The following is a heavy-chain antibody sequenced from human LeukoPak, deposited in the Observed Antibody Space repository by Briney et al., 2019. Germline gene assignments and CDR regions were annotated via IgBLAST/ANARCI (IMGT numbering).Heavy chain of an antibody. J-gene: IGHJ6*03. CDR2: IYTSGST. V-gene: IGHV4-4*07. Sequence: SETLSLTCTVSGGSISSYYWSWIRQPAGKGLEWIGRIYTSGSTNYNPSLKSRVTMSVDTSKNQFSLKLSSVTAADTAVYYCARSSHTSSGYRSYYYYYYMDVWGKGTTVTVSS. CDR1: GGSISSYY. D-gene: IGHD3-22*01. CDR3: ARSSHTSSGYRSYYYYYYMDV.